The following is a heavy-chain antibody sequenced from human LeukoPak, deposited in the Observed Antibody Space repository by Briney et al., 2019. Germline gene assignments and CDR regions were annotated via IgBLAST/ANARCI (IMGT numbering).Heavy chain of an antibody. CDR1: EFIFSSYD. D-gene: IGHD3-3*01. CDR3: AQFDVLSGYYSGFDV. CDR2: ISRSSGTI. Sequence: PGGSLRLSCTVSEFIFSSYDMSWVRQAPGRGLEWISYISRSSGTIYYADSVKGRFTISRDNGKNSLYLQMNSLRAEDTAVYYCAQFDVLSGYYSGFDVWGQGTTVIVSS. J-gene: IGHJ6*02. V-gene: IGHV3-48*01.